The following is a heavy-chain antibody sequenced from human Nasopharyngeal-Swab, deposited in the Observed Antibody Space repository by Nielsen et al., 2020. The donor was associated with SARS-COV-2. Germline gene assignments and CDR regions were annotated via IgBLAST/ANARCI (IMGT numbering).Heavy chain of an antibody. J-gene: IGHJ4*02. CDR1: GYTFTDYY. Sequence: ASVKVSCKASGYTFTDYYMHWVRQAPGQGLEWMGRINPNSGDPKYAQKFQGRVTVTRDKSINTAYMELSSLRSYDTAMYYCARDDGDVPGITGSGPPGGYGGQGTLVTVSS. D-gene: IGHD6-13*01. CDR2: INPNSGDP. V-gene: IGHV1-2*06. CDR3: ARDDGDVPGITGSGPPGGY.